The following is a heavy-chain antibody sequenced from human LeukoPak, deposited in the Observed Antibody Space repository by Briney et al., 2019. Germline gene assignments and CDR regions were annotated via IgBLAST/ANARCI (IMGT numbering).Heavy chain of an antibody. D-gene: IGHD3-3*01. CDR3: ARGRRNLRFLEWLLYMHFDY. CDR1: GGSFSGYY. V-gene: IGHV4-34*01. Sequence: SETLSLTCAVYGGSFSGYYWSSIRQPPGKGLEWIGEINHSGSTNYNPSLKSRVTISVDTSKNQFSLKLSSVTAADTAVYYCARGRRNLRFLEWLLYMHFDYWGQGTLVTVSS. J-gene: IGHJ4*02. CDR2: INHSGST.